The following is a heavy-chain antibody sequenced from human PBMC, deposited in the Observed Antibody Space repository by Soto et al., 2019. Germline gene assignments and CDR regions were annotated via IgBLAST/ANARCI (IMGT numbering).Heavy chain of an antibody. CDR3: LRGNSGYGNFDY. Sequence: PGGSLRLSCAASGFTFSSYWMHLVRQSPGKGLVWVSRIKGDGSETNYADSVKGRFTISRDNAKNTLYLQLNSLRAEDTAVYYCLRGNSGYGNFDYWGQRTRVTVSS. V-gene: IGHV3-74*01. CDR2: IKGDGSET. CDR1: GFTFSSYW. J-gene: IGHJ4*02. D-gene: IGHD5-12*01.